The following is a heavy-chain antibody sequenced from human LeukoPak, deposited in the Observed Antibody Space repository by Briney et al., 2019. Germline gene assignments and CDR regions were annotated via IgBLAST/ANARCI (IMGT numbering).Heavy chain of an antibody. CDR1: GYSFTSYW. CDR3: ARTILPYYYDSSGSNDAFDI. Sequence: GESLKISCKGSGYSFTSYWIGWVRQMPGKGLEWIGIIYPGDFDTRYSPSFQGQVTISADKSISTAYLQWSSLKASDSAMYYCARTILPYYYDSSGSNDAFDIWGQGTMVTVSS. V-gene: IGHV5-51*01. CDR2: IYPGDFDT. J-gene: IGHJ3*02. D-gene: IGHD3-22*01.